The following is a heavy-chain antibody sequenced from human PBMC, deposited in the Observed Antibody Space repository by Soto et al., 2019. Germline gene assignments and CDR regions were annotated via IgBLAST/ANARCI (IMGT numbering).Heavy chain of an antibody. CDR3: ASKAGIAAAVALYYGMDV. CDR1: GGTFSSYA. D-gene: IGHD6-13*01. J-gene: IGHJ6*02. V-gene: IGHV1-69*13. CDR2: IIPIFGTA. Sequence: SVKVSCKASGGTFSSYAISWVRQAPGQGLEWMGGIIPIFGTANYAQKFQGRVTITADESTSTAYMELSSLRSEDTAVYYCASKAGIAAAVALYYGMDVWGQGTTVTVSS.